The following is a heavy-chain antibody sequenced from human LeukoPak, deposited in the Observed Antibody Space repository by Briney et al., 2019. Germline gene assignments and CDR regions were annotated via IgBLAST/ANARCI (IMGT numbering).Heavy chain of an antibody. D-gene: IGHD3-16*02. V-gene: IGHV4-59*01. CDR3: ARGRAITFGGVIVPFDY. J-gene: IGHJ4*02. CDR2: IYYSGST. Sequence: SETLSLTCAVYGGSFSGYYWSWIRQPPGKGLEWIGYIYYSGSTNYNPSLKSRVTISVDTSKNQFSLKLSSVTAADTAVYYCARGRAITFGGVIVPFDYWGQGTLVTVSS. CDR1: GGSFSGYY.